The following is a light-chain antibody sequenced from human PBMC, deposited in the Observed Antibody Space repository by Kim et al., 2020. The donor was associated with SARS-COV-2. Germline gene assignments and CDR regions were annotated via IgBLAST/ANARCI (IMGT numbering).Light chain of an antibody. CDR1: QSLLHSNGYNY. CDR3: MQALQTPPYS. CDR2: LGS. Sequence: PASISCRSSQSLLHSNGYNYLDWYLQKPGQSPQLLIYLGSNRASGLPDRFSGSGSGTDFTLKISRVEAEDVGVYYCMQALQTPPYSFGQGTKLEI. J-gene: IGKJ2*03. V-gene: IGKV2-28*01.